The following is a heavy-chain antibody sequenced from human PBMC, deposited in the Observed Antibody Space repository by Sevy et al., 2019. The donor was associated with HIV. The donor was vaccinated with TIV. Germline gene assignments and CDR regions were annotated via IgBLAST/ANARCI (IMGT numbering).Heavy chain of an antibody. CDR2: ISYDGSNK. Sequence: GGSLRLSCAASGFTFSSYAMHWVRQAPGKGLEWVAVISYDGSNKYYADSVKGRFTISRDNSKNTRYLQMNSLRAEDTAVYYCARARIVVVPAAILGYYYYGMDVWGQGTTVTVSS. CDR1: GFTFSSYA. V-gene: IGHV3-30*04. CDR3: ARARIVVVPAAILGYYYYGMDV. D-gene: IGHD2-2*02. J-gene: IGHJ6*02.